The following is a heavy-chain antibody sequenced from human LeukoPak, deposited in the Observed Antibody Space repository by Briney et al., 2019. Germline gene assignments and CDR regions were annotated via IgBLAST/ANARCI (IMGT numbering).Heavy chain of an antibody. J-gene: IGHJ6*02. CDR3: ARDCSRGYYGMDV. Sequence: SQTLSLTCTVSGGSISSGDYYWSWIRQPPGKGLEWIGYIYYSGSTYYNPSLKSRVTISVDTSKNQFSLKLSSVTAADTAVYYCARDCSRGYYGMDVWGQGTTVTVSS. V-gene: IGHV4-30-4*01. CDR2: IYYSGST. CDR1: GGSISSGDYY. D-gene: IGHD2-15*01.